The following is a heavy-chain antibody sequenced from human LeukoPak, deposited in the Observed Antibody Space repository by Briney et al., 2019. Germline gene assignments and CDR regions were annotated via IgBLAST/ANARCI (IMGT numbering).Heavy chain of an antibody. V-gene: IGHV3-13*01. CDR3: ARSGGGYDPAPPDY. J-gene: IGHJ4*02. D-gene: IGHD5-12*01. CDR1: GFTFSSYD. Sequence: GGSLRLSCAASGFTFSSYDMHWVRQATGKGLEWVSAIGTAGDTYYPGSVKGRFTISRENAKNSLYLQMNSLRAGDTAVYYCARSGGGYDPAPPDYWGQGTLVTVSS. CDR2: IGTAGDT.